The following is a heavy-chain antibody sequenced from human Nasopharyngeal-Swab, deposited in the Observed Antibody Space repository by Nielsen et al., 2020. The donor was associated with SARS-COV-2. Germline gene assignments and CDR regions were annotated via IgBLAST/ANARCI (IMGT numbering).Heavy chain of an antibody. CDR1: GYTFTSYG. D-gene: IGHD1-26*01. V-gene: IGHV1-18*01. CDR3: ARGSTLIDY. CDR2: ISGNIGTT. Sequence: ASVKVSCKASGYTFTSYGISWVRHAPGQGLEWMGWISGNIGTTNYAQNLQGRVTMTTDTSTSTAYMELRNLRSDDTAVYYCARGSTLIDYWGQGTLVTVSS. J-gene: IGHJ4*02.